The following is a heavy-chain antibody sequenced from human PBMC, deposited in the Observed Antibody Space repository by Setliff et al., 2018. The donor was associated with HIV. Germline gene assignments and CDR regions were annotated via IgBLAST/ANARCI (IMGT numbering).Heavy chain of an antibody. D-gene: IGHD4-17*01. CDR1: GGTLSNYV. V-gene: IGHV1-69*04. CDR3: ARTDYGGNSGGNYLDY. Sequence: GASVKVSCKTSGGTLSNYVITWVRQAPGQGLEWMGMIIPMYNIPAYAQKFQGRVTMTTDTATSTAYMEVRSLRSDDTAVYYCARTDYGGNSGGNYLDYWGQGSLVTVSS. CDR2: IIPMYNIP. J-gene: IGHJ4*02.